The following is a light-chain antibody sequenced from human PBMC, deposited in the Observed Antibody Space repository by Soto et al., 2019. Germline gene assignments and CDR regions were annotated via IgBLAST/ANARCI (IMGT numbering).Light chain of an antibody. CDR3: SSYTSSSTRV. V-gene: IGLV2-14*01. CDR2: DVS. Sequence: QSALTQPASVSGSPGQSITISCTGTSSDVGGYNYVSWYQQHPGKAPKLMIYDVSNRPPGVSNRFSGYKSGNTASLTISGLQAEDEADYYCSSYTSSSTRVFGGGTKVTVL. J-gene: IGLJ3*02. CDR1: SSDVGGYNY.